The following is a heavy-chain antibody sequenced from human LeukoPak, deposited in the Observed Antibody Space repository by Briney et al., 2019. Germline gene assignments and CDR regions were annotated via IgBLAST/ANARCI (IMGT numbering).Heavy chain of an antibody. CDR2: IYYTGRT. Sequence: SETLSLTCTVSGGSISSYYWSWIRQPPGKGLEWIGYIYYTGRTYYNPSLKSRVTISVDTSRNQFSLKLNSVTATDTAVYYCARVKGNYQNWFDPWGQGTLVTVSS. CDR1: GGSISSYY. V-gene: IGHV4-59*08. CDR3: ARVKGNYQNWFDP. D-gene: IGHD1-7*01. J-gene: IGHJ5*02.